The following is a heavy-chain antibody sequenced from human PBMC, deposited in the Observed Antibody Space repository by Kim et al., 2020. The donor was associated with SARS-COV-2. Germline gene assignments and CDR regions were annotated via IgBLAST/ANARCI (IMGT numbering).Heavy chain of an antibody. D-gene: IGHD1-1*01. Sequence: KSRVTISVDTSKNQFSLKLSSVTAADTAVYYCARVGLAGTTPYYYYGMDVWGQGTTVTVSS. J-gene: IGHJ6*02. V-gene: IGHV4-59*01. CDR3: ARVGLAGTTPYYYYGMDV.